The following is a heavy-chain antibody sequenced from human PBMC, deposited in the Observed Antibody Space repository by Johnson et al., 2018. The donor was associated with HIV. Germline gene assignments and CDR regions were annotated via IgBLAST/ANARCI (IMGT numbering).Heavy chain of an antibody. CDR3: TKDRIWNYELCDAFDI. Sequence: EVQLLESGGGLVQPGGSLRLSCAASGFTFSSYAMSWVRQAPGKGLEWVSAISGSGGSTYYADSVKGRFTISRDNSKNTLYLQMGSLRAEDTAVYYCTKDRIWNYELCDAFDIWGQGTMVTVSS. J-gene: IGHJ3*02. CDR1: GFTFSSYA. V-gene: IGHV3-23*01. D-gene: IGHD1-7*01. CDR2: ISGSGGST.